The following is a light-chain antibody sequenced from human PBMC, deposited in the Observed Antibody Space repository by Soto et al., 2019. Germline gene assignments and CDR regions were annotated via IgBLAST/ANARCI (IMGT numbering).Light chain of an antibody. CDR2: GNS. J-gene: IGLJ1*01. CDR3: QSYDSSLTGYV. V-gene: IGLV1-40*01. Sequence: SVLTQPPSVSGASGQRVTISCTGSSSNIGAGYDVHWYQQLPGTAPKLLIYGNSNRPSGVPDRFSGSKSGTSASLAITGLQAEDEADYYCQSYDSSLTGYVFGTGT. CDR1: SSNIGAGYD.